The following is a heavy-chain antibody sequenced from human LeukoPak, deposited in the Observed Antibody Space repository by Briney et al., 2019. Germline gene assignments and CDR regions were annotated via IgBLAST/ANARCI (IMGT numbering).Heavy chain of an antibody. V-gene: IGHV4-4*07. CDR1: GGSISSYY. CDR2: IYSSGSA. Sequence: PSETLSLTCTVSGGSISSYYWSWIRQPAGKGLEWIGRIYSSGSANYNPSLRSRVTMSVDMSKNQFSLKVTSVTAADTAVYYCAREAGHGYAPVWGQGILVTVSS. D-gene: IGHD2-2*01. J-gene: IGHJ4*02. CDR3: AREAGHGYAPV.